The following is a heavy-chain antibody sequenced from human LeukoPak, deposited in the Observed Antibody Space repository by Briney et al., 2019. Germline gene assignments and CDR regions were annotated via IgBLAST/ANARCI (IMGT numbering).Heavy chain of an antibody. V-gene: IGHV3-30*18. CDR3: AKGGSSTYYSTLDY. J-gene: IGHJ4*02. CDR1: GFTFSTYG. Sequence: GGSLRLSCAASGFTFSTYGMHWVRQAPGKGLEGVAVTSYDGTNKYYADSVKGRFTISRDNSKNTLYLQMNSLRTEDTAVYYCAKGGSSTYYSTLDYWGQGTLVTVSS. D-gene: IGHD3-22*01. CDR2: TSYDGTNK.